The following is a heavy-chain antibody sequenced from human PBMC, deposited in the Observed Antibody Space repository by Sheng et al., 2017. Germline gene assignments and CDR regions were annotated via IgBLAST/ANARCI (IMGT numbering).Heavy chain of an antibody. V-gene: IGHV3-21*01. CDR1: GFTFSSYS. Sequence: EVQLVESGGGLVKPGGSLRLSCAASGFTFSSYSMNWVRQAPGKGLEWVSSITSGSRYIYYADSVQGRFTISRDNAKNSLYLQMNSLRAEDTAVYYCARATVTTQIRTFDYWGQGTLVTVSS. J-gene: IGHJ4*02. CDR2: ITSGSRYI. D-gene: IGHD4-17*01. CDR3: ARATVTTQIRTFDY.